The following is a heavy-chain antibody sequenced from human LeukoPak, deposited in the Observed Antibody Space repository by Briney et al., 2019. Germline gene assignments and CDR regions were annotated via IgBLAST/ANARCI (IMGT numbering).Heavy chain of an antibody. V-gene: IGHV1-46*01. D-gene: IGHD6-13*01. CDR1: GYTFTSYY. Sequence: GASVKVSCKASGYTFTSYYMHWVRQAPGQGLEWMGIINPSGGSTSYAQKFQGRVTMTRDTSTSTVYMELSSLRSEDTAVYYCVCMDAVMAAAGDYWGQGTLVTVSS. J-gene: IGHJ4*02. CDR2: INPSGGST. CDR3: VCMDAVMAAAGDY.